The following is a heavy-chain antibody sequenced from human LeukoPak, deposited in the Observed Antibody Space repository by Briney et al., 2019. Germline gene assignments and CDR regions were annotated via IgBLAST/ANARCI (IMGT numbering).Heavy chain of an antibody. CDR3: AREQSRGAYRTADY. CDR2: VTYGEGGE. D-gene: IGHD6-19*01. V-gene: IGHV3-30*03. Sequence: GRSLRLSCVVSGFRISDNGMHWVRQAPGKGLEWVGVVTYGEGGEHYGDSVKGRFTISRDTSKNTLYLHMNGLRVEDTALYYCAREQSRGAYRTADYWGQGTLVTVSS. J-gene: IGHJ4*02. CDR1: GFRISDNG.